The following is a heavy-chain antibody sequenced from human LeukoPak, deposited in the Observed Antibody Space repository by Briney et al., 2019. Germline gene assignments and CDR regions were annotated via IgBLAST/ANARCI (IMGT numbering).Heavy chain of an antibody. D-gene: IGHD3-10*01. J-gene: IGHJ4*02. CDR2: ISWNSGKI. V-gene: IGHV3-9*01. Sequence: GRSLRLSCAASGFSFDDYAMHWVRQAPGKGLEWVSGISWNSGKIDYADSVRGRFTISRDNAKNSLYLQMSRLRAEDTALYYCAKEFRYGLGSYIIDYWGQGAQVTVSS. CDR3: AKEFRYGLGSYIIDY. CDR1: GFSFDDYA.